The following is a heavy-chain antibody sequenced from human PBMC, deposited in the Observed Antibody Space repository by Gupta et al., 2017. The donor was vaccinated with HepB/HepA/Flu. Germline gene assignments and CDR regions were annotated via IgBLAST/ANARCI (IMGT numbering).Heavy chain of an antibody. Sequence: QVQLVESGGGVVQPGRSLRLSCAASGFTFSASGMHWVRQAPGQGLEWVAVIWFDGSNKYYADSVKGRFTISRDNSKNTLYLQMDSLRAEDTAVYYCVRDGLDGPRFLEWLSYFDFWGLGTLVTVSS. CDR3: VRDGLDGPRFLEWLSYFDF. J-gene: IGHJ4*02. CDR1: GFTFSASG. CDR2: IWFDGSNK. D-gene: IGHD3-3*01. V-gene: IGHV3-33*01.